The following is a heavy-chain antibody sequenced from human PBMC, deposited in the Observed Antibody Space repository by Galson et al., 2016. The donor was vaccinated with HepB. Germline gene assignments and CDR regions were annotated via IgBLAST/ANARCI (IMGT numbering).Heavy chain of an antibody. V-gene: IGHV1-8*01. J-gene: IGHJ2*01. CDR1: GYIFTNNH. D-gene: IGHD2-2*01. Sequence: SVKVSCKASGYIFTNNHINWVRQAPGQGLEWLGWMNVDSGNTVYPQEFQGRIAMTRDTSLTTAYMELSNLTSEDTAVYFCAREGFDCSSFTCFFDFWGRGTLLTVSS. CDR2: MNVDSGNT. CDR3: AREGFDCSSFTCFFDF.